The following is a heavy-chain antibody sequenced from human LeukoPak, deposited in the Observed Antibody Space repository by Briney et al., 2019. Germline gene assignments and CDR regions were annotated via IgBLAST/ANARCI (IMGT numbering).Heavy chain of an antibody. CDR2: IFYSGTI. J-gene: IGHJ5*02. Sequence: SETLSLTCTVSGGSISSSTYYWGWIRQPPGKGLEWIGSIFYSGTIYYNPSLKSRVTVFVDTSKNQFSLKVTSVTAADTAVYYCARLVRGYSYGQANWFDPWGQGTLVTVSS. V-gene: IGHV4-39*01. CDR1: GGSISSSTYY. D-gene: IGHD5-18*01. CDR3: ARLVRGYSYGQANWFDP.